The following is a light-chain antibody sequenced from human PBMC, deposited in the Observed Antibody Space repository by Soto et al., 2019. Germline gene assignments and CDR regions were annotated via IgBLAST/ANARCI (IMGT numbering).Light chain of an antibody. CDR1: SSDVGGRIY. V-gene: IGLV2-14*03. Sequence: QSALTQPASVSGSPGQSITISCTGTSSDVGGRIYVSWYQQHPGKAPRLIIYDVTTRPSGVSSRFSGSKSGNTASLTISGLQAEDEADYYCSSYRSRITLVLFGGGTKLTVL. CDR3: SSYRSRITLVL. J-gene: IGLJ2*01. CDR2: DVT.